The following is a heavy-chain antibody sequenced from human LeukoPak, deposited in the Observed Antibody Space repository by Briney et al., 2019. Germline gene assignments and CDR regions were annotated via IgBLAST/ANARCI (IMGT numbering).Heavy chain of an antibody. V-gene: IGHV3-21*01. CDR1: GFTFSSYS. CDR3: AVAYYYGSGDAFDI. D-gene: IGHD3-10*01. J-gene: IGHJ3*02. CDR2: INSDSNYI. Sequence: GGSLRLSCAASGFTFSSYSMNWVRQAPGKGLEWVSSINSDSNYIYYADSVQGRFTISRDNAKSSLYLQMNSLRAEDTAVYYCAVAYYYGSGDAFDIWGQGTKVTVSS.